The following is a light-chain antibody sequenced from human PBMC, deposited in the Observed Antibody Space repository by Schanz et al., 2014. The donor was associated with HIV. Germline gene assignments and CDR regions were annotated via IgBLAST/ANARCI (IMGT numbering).Light chain of an antibody. J-gene: IGKJ1*01. CDR3: QQYGSSPPWT. Sequence: VMTQSPATLSVSPGDTATLSCRASQSVRSNLAWYQQKPGQAPRLLIYGASSRATGIPDRFSGSGSGTDFTLTISRLEPEDFAVYYCQQYGSSPPWTFGQGTKVEFK. CDR1: QSVRSN. CDR2: GAS. V-gene: IGKV3-20*01.